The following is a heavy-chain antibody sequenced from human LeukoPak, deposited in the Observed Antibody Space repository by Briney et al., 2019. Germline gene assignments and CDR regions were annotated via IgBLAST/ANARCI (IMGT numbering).Heavy chain of an antibody. V-gene: IGHV3-53*04. J-gene: IGHJ6*02. Sequence: GSLRLSCAASGCIVSSNYMSWVRQAAGKGLEWGAVIYSGGSTYYADSVKGRFTISRHNSKNTLYLQMNSLRAEDTAVYYCARVAGTGEYYYGMDVWGQGTTVTVSS. CDR2: IYSGGST. D-gene: IGHD6-19*01. CDR1: GCIVSSNY. CDR3: ARVAGTGEYYYGMDV.